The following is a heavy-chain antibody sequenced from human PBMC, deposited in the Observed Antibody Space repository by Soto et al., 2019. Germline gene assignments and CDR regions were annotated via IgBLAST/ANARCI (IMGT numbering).Heavy chain of an antibody. CDR1: GVTFISYS. J-gene: IGHJ6*02. D-gene: IGHD1-7*01. CDR3: ARELELSYGMDV. Sequence: GGSLRLSCAASGVTFISYSMNWVRQAPGKGLEWVSYISSSSSTIYYADSVKGRFTISRDNAKNSLYLQMNSLRDEDTAVYYCARELELSYGMDVWGQGTTVTVSS. CDR2: ISSSSSTI. V-gene: IGHV3-48*02.